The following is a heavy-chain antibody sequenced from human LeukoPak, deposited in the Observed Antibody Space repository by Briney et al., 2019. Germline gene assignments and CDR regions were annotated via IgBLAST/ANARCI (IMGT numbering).Heavy chain of an antibody. J-gene: IGHJ4*02. V-gene: IGHV3-21*01. D-gene: IGHD4-17*01. CDR3: ATPLTVTTDY. CDR1: GFTFSSYS. CDR2: ISSSSSYI. Sequence: GGSLRLSCAASGFTFSSYSMNWVRQAPGKGLEWVSSISSSSSYIYYADSVKGRFTTSRDNAKNSLYLQMNSLRAEDTAVYYCATPLTVTTDYWGQGTLVTVSS.